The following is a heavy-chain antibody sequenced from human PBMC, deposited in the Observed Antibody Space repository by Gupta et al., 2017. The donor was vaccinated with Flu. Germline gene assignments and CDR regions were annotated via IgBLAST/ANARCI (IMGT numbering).Heavy chain of an antibody. CDR3: AHRPSSGWFTEPHFDY. J-gene: IGHJ4*02. CDR1: VG. V-gene: IGHV2-5*01. D-gene: IGHD6-19*01. CDR2: IYWNDDK. Sequence: VGGGWIRQPPGKALEWLALIYWNDDKRYSPSLKSRLTITKDTSKNQVVLTMTNMDPVDTATYYCAHRPSSGWFTEPHFDYWGQGTLVTVSS.